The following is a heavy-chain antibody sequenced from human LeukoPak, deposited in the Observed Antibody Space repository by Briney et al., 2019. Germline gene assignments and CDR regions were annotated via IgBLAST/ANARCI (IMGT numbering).Heavy chain of an antibody. Sequence: GRSLRLSCVASGFTFSSYGMYWVRQAPGRGLEWVAVIWFDGSNKYYVDSVKGRFTISRDNSKNTLYLQMNSLRDEDTAVYYCARETNDAFDIWGQGTMVTVSS. V-gene: IGHV3-33*01. D-gene: IGHD2-8*01. CDR1: GFTFSSYG. CDR2: IWFDGSNK. CDR3: ARETNDAFDI. J-gene: IGHJ3*02.